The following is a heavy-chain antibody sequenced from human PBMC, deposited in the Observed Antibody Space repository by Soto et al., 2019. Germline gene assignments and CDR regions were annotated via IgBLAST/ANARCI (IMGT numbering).Heavy chain of an antibody. CDR2: IKQDGSEK. V-gene: IGHV3-7*03. Sequence: SGGSLRLSCAASGFTFSSYWMSWVRQAPGKGLEWVANIKQDGSEKYYVDSVKGRFTISGDNSKNTLYLQMNSLRAEDTAVYFCAKEQTTGAHYALDYWSQGTLVTVSS. CDR3: AKEQTTGAHYALDY. D-gene: IGHD2-8*02. J-gene: IGHJ4*02. CDR1: GFTFSSYW.